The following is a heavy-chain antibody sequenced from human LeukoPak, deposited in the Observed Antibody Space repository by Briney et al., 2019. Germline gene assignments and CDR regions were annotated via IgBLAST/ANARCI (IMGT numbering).Heavy chain of an antibody. CDR2: FYSGGTA. D-gene: IGHD5-24*01. CDR3: ARGDGYNSYYFDY. V-gene: IGHV3-53*01. J-gene: IGHJ4*02. CDR1: GFTFRNYA. Sequence: GGSLRLSCAASGFTFRNYAMSWVRQAPGKGLEWVSVFYSGGTAYYADSVKGRFTISRDNSKSTLYLQMNSLRAEDTAVYYCARGDGYNSYYFDYWGQGTLVTVSS.